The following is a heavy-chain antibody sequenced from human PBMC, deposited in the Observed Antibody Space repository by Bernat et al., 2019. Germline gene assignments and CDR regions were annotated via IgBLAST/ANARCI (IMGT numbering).Heavy chain of an antibody. Sequence: EVQLVESGGDLVQPGGSLRLSCAASGFTFSRYDMHWVRQATGKGLEWVSAIGTAGDTYYVGSAKGRFTISRENAMDSLYLQMNGLRADGTSVCYCARGFSRPTLGMDVWGKGTT. CDR1: GFTFSRYD. V-gene: IGHV3-13*04. D-gene: IGHD2-2*01. CDR3: ARGFSRPTLGMDV. J-gene: IGHJ6*04. CDR2: IGTAGDT.